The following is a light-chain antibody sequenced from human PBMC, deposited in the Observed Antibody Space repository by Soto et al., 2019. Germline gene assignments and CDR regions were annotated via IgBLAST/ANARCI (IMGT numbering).Light chain of an antibody. CDR2: GAS. V-gene: IGKV3-15*01. Sequence: EIVMTQSPATLSVSPGERATLSCRASQSVSSNLAWYQQKPGQAPRLLIYGASTRATGIPARFSGSGSGTEVTLTISSRQSEDFAVYYWQQYNNWPFTLGPGNKVDIK. CDR3: QQYNNWPFT. J-gene: IGKJ3*01. CDR1: QSVSSN.